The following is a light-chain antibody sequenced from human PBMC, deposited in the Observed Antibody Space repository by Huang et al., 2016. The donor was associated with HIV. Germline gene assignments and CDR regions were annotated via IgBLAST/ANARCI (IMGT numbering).Light chain of an antibody. CDR1: QGVNDN. J-gene: IGKJ1*01. CDR3: QQYNKWPPWT. V-gene: IGKV3-15*01. CDR2: GAS. Sequence: EIVMTQSPATLSVSPGERATPSCRASQGVNDNVAWYQQQPGQAPRLLMYGASTRATGIPARFSGSGSGTEFNLTISSLQSEDFAIYFCQQYNKWPPWTFGQGTKVEIK.